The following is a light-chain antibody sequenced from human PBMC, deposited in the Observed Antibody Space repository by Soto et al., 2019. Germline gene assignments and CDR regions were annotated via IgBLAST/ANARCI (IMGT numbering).Light chain of an antibody. CDR3: SSYTSGTTFV. J-gene: IGLJ1*01. V-gene: IGLV2-14*01. CDR1: SSDVGGYNY. Sequence: QSVLTQPASVSGSPGQSITISCTGTSSDVGGYNYVSWYQQEPGKAPKLMICDVSNRPSGVSNRFSGSRSGNTASLTISGLQAEDEADYYCSSYTSGTTFVFGTGTNVTVL. CDR2: DVS.